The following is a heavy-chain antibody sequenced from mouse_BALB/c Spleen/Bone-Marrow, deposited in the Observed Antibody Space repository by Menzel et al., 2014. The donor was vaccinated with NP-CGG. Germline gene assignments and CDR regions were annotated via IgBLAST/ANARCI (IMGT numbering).Heavy chain of an antibody. CDR1: GFTFSSFG. Sequence: EVQGVESGGGLVQPGGSRKLSCAASGFTFSSFGMHWVRQAPEKGLEWVAYISNGSSTIYYADTVKGRFTIPRDNPKNTLFLQMTSLRSEDTAMYYCARKGAMITHYYAMDYWGQGTSVTVSS. J-gene: IGHJ4*01. CDR3: ARKGAMITHYYAMDY. D-gene: IGHD2-4*01. CDR2: ISNGSSTI. V-gene: IGHV5-17*02.